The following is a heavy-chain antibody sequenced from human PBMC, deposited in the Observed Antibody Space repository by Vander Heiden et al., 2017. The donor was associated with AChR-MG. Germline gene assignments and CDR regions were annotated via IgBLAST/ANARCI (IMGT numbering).Heavy chain of an antibody. CDR1: GGTFSSYA. D-gene: IGHD3-9*01. CDR3: ARRRYFDWLAPSPPDY. V-gene: IGHV1-69*06. J-gene: IGHJ4*02. Sequence: QVQLVQSGAEVKKPGSSVKVSCKASGGTFSSYAISWVRQAPGQGLEGMGGIIPIFGTANYAQKFQGRVTITADKSTSTAYMELSSLRSEDTAVYYCARRRYFDWLAPSPPDYWGQGTLVTVSS. CDR2: IIPIFGTA.